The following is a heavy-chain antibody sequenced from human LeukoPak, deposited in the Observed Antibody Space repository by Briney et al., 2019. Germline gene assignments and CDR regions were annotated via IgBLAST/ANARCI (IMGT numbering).Heavy chain of an antibody. D-gene: IGHD6-13*01. J-gene: IGHJ1*01. Sequence: SETLSLTCTVSGGPISSYYWSWIRQPPGKGLEWIGYIYYSGSTNYNPSLKSRVTISVDTSKNQFSLKLSSVTAADTAVYYCARDNVAAAGHFQHWGQGTLVTVSS. CDR3: ARDNVAAAGHFQH. CDR2: IYYSGST. V-gene: IGHV4-59*01. CDR1: GGPISSYY.